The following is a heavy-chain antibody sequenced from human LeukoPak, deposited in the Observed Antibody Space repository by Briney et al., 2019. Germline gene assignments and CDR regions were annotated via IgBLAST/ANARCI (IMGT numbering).Heavy chain of an antibody. CDR3: ARGYCSGGNCYSGDY. CDR2: ISYDGSNK. CDR1: GFTFSSYA. Sequence: GGSLRLSCAASGFTFSSYAMHWVRQAPGKGLEWVAVISYDGSNKYYADSVKGRFTISRDNSKNTLYLQMNSLRAEDTAVYYCARGYCSGGNCYSGDYWGQGTLVTVSS. J-gene: IGHJ4*02. D-gene: IGHD2-15*01. V-gene: IGHV3-30-3*01.